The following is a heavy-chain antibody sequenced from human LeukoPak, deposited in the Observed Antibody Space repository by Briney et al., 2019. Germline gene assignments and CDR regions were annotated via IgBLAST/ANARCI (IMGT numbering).Heavy chain of an antibody. V-gene: IGHV3-23*01. Sequence: GGSLRLXCAASGFTFYNSGMGWVRQAPGKGLEWISAISDSGGLTYYADSVKGRFTISRDDSKNTLYLQMNSLKAEDTAVYYCAIEQWELKYWGQGTLVTVSS. CDR2: ISDSGGLT. CDR1: GFTFYNSG. D-gene: IGHD1-26*01. CDR3: AIEQWELKY. J-gene: IGHJ4*02.